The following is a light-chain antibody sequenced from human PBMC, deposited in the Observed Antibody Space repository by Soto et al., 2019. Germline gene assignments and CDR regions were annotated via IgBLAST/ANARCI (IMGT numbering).Light chain of an antibody. CDR2: DAS. Sequence: EIVLTQSPATLSLSPGERATLSCRASQSVGNYLAWYQLKPGQAPRLLIYDASNRATGIPDRFSGSGSGTVFTLTISSLEPEDFAAYYCQQRGNWPRTFGQGTKVEIK. CDR3: QQRGNWPRT. J-gene: IGKJ1*01. CDR1: QSVGNY. V-gene: IGKV3-11*01.